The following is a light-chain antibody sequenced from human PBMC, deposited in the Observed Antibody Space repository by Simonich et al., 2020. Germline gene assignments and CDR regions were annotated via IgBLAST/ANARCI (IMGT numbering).Light chain of an antibody. CDR1: SSDVGGYNY. V-gene: IGLV2-11*01. CDR2: DVS. Sequence: QSALTQPRSVSGSPGQSVTISCTGTSSDVGGYNYVSWYQQNPGKAPKLMIYDVSKRPSGVPDRFSGSKSGNTASLTISGLQAEDEADYYCCSYAGSYIWVFGGGTKLTVL. J-gene: IGLJ3*02. CDR3: CSYAGSYIWV.